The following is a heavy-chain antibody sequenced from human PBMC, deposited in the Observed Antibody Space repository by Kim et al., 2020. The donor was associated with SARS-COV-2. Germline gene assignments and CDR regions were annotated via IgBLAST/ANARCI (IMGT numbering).Heavy chain of an antibody. Sequence: ASVKVSCKASGYTFTSYGISWVRQAPGQGLEWMGWISAYNGNTNYAQKLQGRVTMTTDTSTSTAYMELRSLRSDDTAVYYCARVMNRQTYYDFWSGYFAHCGMDVWGQGTTVTVSS. CDR1: GYTFTSYG. CDR2: ISAYNGNT. V-gene: IGHV1-18*04. J-gene: IGHJ6*02. CDR3: ARVMNRQTYYDFWSGYFAHCGMDV. D-gene: IGHD3-3*01.